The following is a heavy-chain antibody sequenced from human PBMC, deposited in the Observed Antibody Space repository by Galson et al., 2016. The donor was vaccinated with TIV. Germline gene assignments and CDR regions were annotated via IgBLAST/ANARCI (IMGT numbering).Heavy chain of an antibody. J-gene: IGHJ4*02. CDR1: GFTFSSYW. CDR3: ARDFPPGYGSSFNDY. CDR2: IKQDGSEK. D-gene: IGHD6-13*01. V-gene: IGHV3-7*01. Sequence: LRLSCAASGFTFSSYWMSWVRQAPGKGLEWVANIKQDGSEKYYVDSVKGRFTISRDNAKNSLFLQMNSLRAEDRAVYYCARDFPPGYGSSFNDYWGQGTLVTVSP.